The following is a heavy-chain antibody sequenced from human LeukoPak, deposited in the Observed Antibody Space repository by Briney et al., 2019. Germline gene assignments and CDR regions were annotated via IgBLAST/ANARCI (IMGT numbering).Heavy chain of an antibody. Sequence: GGSLRLSCAASGFTFSSYAMSWVRQAPGRGLERVAVISYDGRNKDYADSVKGRSTISRDNSKNTLYLQMNSLRAEDTAVYYCARDLYNWVKDIWGQGTMVTASS. V-gene: IGHV3-30*03. D-gene: IGHD1-20*01. CDR1: GFTFSSYA. CDR2: ISYDGRNK. J-gene: IGHJ3*02. CDR3: ARDLYNWVKDI.